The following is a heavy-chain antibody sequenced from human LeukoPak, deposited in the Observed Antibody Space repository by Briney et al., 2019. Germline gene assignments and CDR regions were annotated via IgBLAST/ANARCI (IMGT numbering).Heavy chain of an antibody. D-gene: IGHD2-21*01. CDR3: ARDRQYCGGDCYMDV. J-gene: IGHJ6*03. CDR1: GYSFTNYA. V-gene: IGHV1-2*02. Sequence: ASVKVSCKASGYSFTNYAMNWVRQAPGQGLEWMGWINPNSGGTNYAQKFQGRVTMTRDTSISTAYMELSRLRSDDTAVYYCARDRQYCGGDCYMDVWGKGTTVTVSS. CDR2: INPNSGGT.